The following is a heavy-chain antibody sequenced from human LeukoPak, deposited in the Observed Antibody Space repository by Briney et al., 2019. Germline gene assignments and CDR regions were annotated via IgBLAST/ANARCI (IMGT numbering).Heavy chain of an antibody. CDR2: ISGSGGST. CDR1: GFTFNSYA. V-gene: IGHV3-23*01. D-gene: IGHD3-9*01. Sequence: GGSLRLSCAASGFTFNSYAMSWVRQAPGKGLEWVSAISGSGGSTYYADSVKGRFTISRDNSKNTLYLQMNSLRAEDTAVYYCVGEDYNILTGPGQGAFDVWGQGTVVTVSS. CDR3: VGEDYNILTGPGQGAFDV. J-gene: IGHJ3*01.